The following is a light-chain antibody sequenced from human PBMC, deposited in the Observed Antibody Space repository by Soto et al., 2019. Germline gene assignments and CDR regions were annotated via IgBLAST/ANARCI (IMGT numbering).Light chain of an antibody. CDR2: EVT. CDR1: SSDVGRYNH. CDR3: TSSTSDSLYV. V-gene: IGLV2-14*01. Sequence: QSVLAQPDSVSGSPGQSITISCTGTSSDVGRYNHVSWYQQYPGKAPKLMIYEVTNRPSGVSNRFSGSKSGNTASLTITGLQADDEADYFCTSSTSDSLYVFGSGTKVTVL. J-gene: IGLJ1*01.